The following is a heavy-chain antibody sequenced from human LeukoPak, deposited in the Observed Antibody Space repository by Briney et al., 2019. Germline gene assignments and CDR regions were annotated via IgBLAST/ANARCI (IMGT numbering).Heavy chain of an antibody. D-gene: IGHD3-10*01. Sequence: SETLSLTCAVSGYSISSGYYWGWIRQPPGKGLERIGSIYHSGSTYYNPSLKSRVTISVDTSKNQFSLKLSSVTAADTAVYYCARQWGYYYGSGSYYQGGAFDIWGQGTMVTVSS. CDR2: IYHSGST. V-gene: IGHV4-38-2*01. CDR1: GYSISSGYY. CDR3: ARQWGYYYGSGSYYQGGAFDI. J-gene: IGHJ3*02.